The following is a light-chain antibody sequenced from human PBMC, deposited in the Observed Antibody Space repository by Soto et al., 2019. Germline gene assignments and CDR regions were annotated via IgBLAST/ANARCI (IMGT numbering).Light chain of an antibody. Sequence: QSVLTQPASVSGSPGQSITISCTGTSNDVGGYSYVSWYQQHPGKAPKLMIYEVSNRPSGVSNRFSGSKSGNTASLTISGLQAEDEADYYCSSYTSSITYVFGTGTKLTVL. V-gene: IGLV2-14*01. CDR1: SNDVGGYSY. CDR3: SSYTSSITYV. J-gene: IGLJ1*01. CDR2: EVS.